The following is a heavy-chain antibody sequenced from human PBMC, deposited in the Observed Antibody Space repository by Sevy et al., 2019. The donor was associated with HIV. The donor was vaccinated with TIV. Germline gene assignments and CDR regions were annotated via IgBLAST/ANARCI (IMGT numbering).Heavy chain of an antibody. CDR3: ARDLGGYGGNSIDY. V-gene: IGHV1-18*01. CDR2: ISADSGNS. J-gene: IGHJ4*02. D-gene: IGHD2-21*02. CDR1: GYPFSSYG. Sequence: ASVKVSGKASGYPFSSYGISWVRQAPGQGLEWMGWISADSGNSNYAQNLQGRVTMTTDTSTSTAYMELRSLRFDDTAVYYCARDLGGYGGNSIDYWGQGTLVTVS.